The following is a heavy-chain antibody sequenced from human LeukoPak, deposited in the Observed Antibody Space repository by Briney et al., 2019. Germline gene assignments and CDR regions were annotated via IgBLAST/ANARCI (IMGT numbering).Heavy chain of an antibody. CDR2: INTNTGTP. V-gene: IGHV7-4-1*02. CDR1: GYTFNTYT. J-gene: IGHJ4*02. CDR3: ARRQYTYGQYYFDY. Sequence: GASGKVSCKAAGYTFNTYTITWVRQAPGQGLEWMGRINTNTGTPTYAQGFTGRIVFSVHSSVSTAYLQITSLEAEDTAVYYCARRQYTYGQYYFDYWGQGTLVTVSS. D-gene: IGHD5-18*01.